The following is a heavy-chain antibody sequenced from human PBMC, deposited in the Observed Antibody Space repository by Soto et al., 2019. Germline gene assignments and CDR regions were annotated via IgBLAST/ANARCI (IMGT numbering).Heavy chain of an antibody. CDR3: ARDDKDEYGADRGGFGC. CDR2: IWYDGSNK. J-gene: IGHJ4*02. D-gene: IGHD2-8*01. V-gene: IGHV3-33*01. Sequence: QVHLVESGGGVVQPGTSLRLSCAASGFSFSIFGMHWVRQAPGKGLEWVVGIWYDGSNKYYADSVKGRFSISRDNSKNTLYLQMNSLRAEDTAVYYCARDDKDEYGADRGGFGCWGQGTLVTVSS. CDR1: GFSFSIFG.